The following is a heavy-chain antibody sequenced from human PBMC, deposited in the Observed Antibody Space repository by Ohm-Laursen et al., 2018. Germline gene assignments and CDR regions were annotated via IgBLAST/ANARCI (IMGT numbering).Heavy chain of an antibody. Sequence: GSLRLSCAASGFTFSSYWMHWVRQAPGKGLVWVSHINSDGSSTHYADSVKGRFTISRDNAKNTLYLQMNSLRAEDTAVYYCARDLGATNWFDPWGQGTLVTVSS. D-gene: IGHD4/OR15-4a*01. CDR3: ARDLGATNWFDP. V-gene: IGHV3-74*01. CDR1: GFTFSSYW. J-gene: IGHJ5*02. CDR2: INSDGSST.